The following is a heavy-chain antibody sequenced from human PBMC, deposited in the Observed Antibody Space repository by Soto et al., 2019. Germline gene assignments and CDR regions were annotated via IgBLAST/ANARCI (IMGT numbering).Heavy chain of an antibody. J-gene: IGHJ4*02. Sequence: SETLSLTCTVSGGSITSFYWSWIRQPPGKGLEWIGYIYYTGSTNYNPSLKSRVTIPVDTSKNQFSLKLSSVTTADTAVYYCARGGSQRTFDYWGQGILVTVSS. CDR3: ARGGSQRTFDY. D-gene: IGHD1-26*01. CDR2: IYYTGST. CDR1: GGSITSFY. V-gene: IGHV4-59*01.